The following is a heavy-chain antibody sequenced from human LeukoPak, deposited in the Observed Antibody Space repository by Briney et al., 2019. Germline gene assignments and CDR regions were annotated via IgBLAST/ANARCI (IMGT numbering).Heavy chain of an antibody. CDR3: ARVEWLRLYYMDV. CDR2: IYHSGST. D-gene: IGHD5-12*01. Sequence: SETLSLTCTVSGGSISSGGYYWSWIRQPPGKGLEWIGYIYHSGSTYYNPSLKSRVTISVDRSKNQFSLKLSSVTAADTAVYYCARVEWLRLYYMDVWGKGTTVTVSS. V-gene: IGHV4-30-2*01. CDR1: GGSISSGGYY. J-gene: IGHJ6*03.